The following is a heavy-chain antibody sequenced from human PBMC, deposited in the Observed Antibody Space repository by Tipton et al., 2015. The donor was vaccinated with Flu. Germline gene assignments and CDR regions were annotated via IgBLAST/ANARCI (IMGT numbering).Heavy chain of an antibody. D-gene: IGHD3-22*01. V-gene: IGHV4-31*03. Sequence: TLSLTCTVSGGSISSGGYYWSWIRQHPGKGLEWIGYIYYSGSTYYNPSLNSRVTISVDTSKNQFSLKLSSVTAADTAVYYCARLHYYDSSNPWGQGTLVTVSS. CDR3: ARLHYYDSSNP. J-gene: IGHJ5*02. CDR2: IYYSGST. CDR1: GGSISSGGYY.